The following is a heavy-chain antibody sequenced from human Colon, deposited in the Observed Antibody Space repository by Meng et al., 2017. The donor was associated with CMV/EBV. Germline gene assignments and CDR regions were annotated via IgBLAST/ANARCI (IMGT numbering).Heavy chain of an antibody. CDR2: IYTSGST. Sequence: PLPQSVHRLVKTSVTLSLSGLVPGGSISPYCWRWNRQSAAKGLEWIGRIYTSGSTNYNPSLESRVTMSVDTSKNQFSLRVTSVTAADTAVYYCARASAWREDYFDYWGQGTLVTVSS. V-gene: IGHV4-4*07. J-gene: IGHJ4*02. CDR3: ARASAWREDYFDY. D-gene: IGHD1-26*01. CDR1: GGSISPYC.